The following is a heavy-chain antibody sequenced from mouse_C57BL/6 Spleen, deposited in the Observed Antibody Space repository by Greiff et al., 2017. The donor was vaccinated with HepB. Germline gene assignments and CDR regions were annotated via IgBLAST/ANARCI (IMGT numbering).Heavy chain of an antibody. CDR3: ARELWGYFDY. CDR1: GYTFTDYI. J-gene: IGHJ2*01. V-gene: IGHV1-22*01. Sequence: VQLKESGPELVKPGASVKMSCKASGYTFTDYIMHWVKQSHGKSLEWIGYINPNNGGTSYNQKFKGKATLTVNKSSSTAYMELRSLTSEDSAVYYCARELWGYFDYWGQGTTLTVSS. D-gene: IGHD1-1*02. CDR2: INPNNGGT.